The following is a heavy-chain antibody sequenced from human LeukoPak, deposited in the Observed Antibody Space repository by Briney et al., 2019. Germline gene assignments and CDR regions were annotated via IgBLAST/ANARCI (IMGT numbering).Heavy chain of an antibody. CDR2: ITPFNGNT. V-gene: IGHV1-45*02. J-gene: IGHJ3*02. CDR3: ARGRLKAFDI. Sequence: GASVKVSCKASGYTSTYRYLHWVRQAPGQALEWMGWITPFNGNTNYAQKFQDRVTITRDRSMSTAYMELSSLRSEDTAVYYCARGRLKAFDIWGQGTMVTVSS. D-gene: IGHD1-1*01. CDR1: GYTSTYRY.